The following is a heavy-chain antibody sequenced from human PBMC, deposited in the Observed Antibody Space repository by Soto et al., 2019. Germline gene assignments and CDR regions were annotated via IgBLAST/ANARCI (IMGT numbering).Heavy chain of an antibody. CDR2: IFGSSGKT. D-gene: IGHD3-9*01. CDR1: GFSLSTYT. CDR3: AKDRQPDGIWTFDY. V-gene: IGHV3-23*01. J-gene: IGHJ4*02. Sequence: VQLLESGGHLVQPGGSLRLTCASSGFSLSTYTMNWVRQAPGKGLAWLSGIFGSSGKTFYADSVKGRFTISKDNSKNMLFLQMDSLTAEDTAVYYCAKDRQPDGIWTFDYWGQGTLVTVSS.